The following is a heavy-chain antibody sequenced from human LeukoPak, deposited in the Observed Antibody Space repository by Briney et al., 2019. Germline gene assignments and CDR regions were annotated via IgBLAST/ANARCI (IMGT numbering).Heavy chain of an antibody. V-gene: IGHV1-69*13. CDR1: GGTFSSYA. D-gene: IGHD2-2*01. Sequence: SVKVSCKASGGTFSSYAISWVRQAPGQGLEWMGGIIPIFGTANYAQKFQGRVTITADESTSTAYMELSSLRSEDTAVYYCARGLSSTSRGYFQHWGQGTLVTVSS. CDR3: ARGLSSTSRGYFQH. CDR2: IIPIFGTA. J-gene: IGHJ1*01.